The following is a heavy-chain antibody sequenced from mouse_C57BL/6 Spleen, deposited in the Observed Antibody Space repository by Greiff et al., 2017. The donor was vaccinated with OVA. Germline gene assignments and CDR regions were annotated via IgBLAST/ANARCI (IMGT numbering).Heavy chain of an antibody. CDR3: ARSEIYYGPYYFDY. Sequence: QVQLQQPGAELVMPGASVKLSCKASGYTFTSYWMRWVKQRPGQGLEWIGEIDPSDSYTNYNQKFKGKSTLTVDKSSSTAYMQLSSLTSEDSAVYYCARSEIYYGPYYFDYWGQGTTLTVSS. V-gene: IGHV1-69*01. CDR1: GYTFTSYW. J-gene: IGHJ2*01. CDR2: IDPSDSYT. D-gene: IGHD2-1*01.